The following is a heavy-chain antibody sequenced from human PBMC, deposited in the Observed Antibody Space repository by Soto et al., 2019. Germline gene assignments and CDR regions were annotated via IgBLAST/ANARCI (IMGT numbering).Heavy chain of an antibody. CDR3: ARDLVIDYYYYYGMDV. V-gene: IGHV3-30-3*01. Sequence: GGSLRLSCAASGFTFSSYAMHWVRQAPGKGLEWVAVISYDGSNKYYADSVKGRFTISRDNSKNTLYLQMNSLRAEDTAVYYCARDLVIDYYYYYGMDVWGQGTMVTVSS. J-gene: IGHJ6*02. D-gene: IGHD2-2*01. CDR1: GFTFSSYA. CDR2: ISYDGSNK.